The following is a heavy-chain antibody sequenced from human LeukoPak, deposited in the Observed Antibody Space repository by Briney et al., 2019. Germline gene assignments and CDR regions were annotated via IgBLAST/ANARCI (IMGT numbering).Heavy chain of an antibody. D-gene: IGHD2/OR15-2a*01. CDR2: IYYSGST. J-gene: IGHJ6*02. CDR1: GGSISSYY. CDR3: ARGRYLGDYYYYGMDV. V-gene: IGHV4-59*06. Sequence: SETLSLTCTVSGGSISSYYWSWIRQPAGKGLEWIGYIYYSGSTYYNPSLKSRVTISVDTSKNQFSLKLSSVTAADTAVYYCARGRYLGDYYYYGMDVWGQGTTVTVSS.